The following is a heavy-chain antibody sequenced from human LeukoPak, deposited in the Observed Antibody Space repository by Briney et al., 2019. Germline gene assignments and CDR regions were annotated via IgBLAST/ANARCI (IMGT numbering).Heavy chain of an antibody. Sequence: SETLSLTCAVYGGSFSGYYWSWIRQPPGKGLEWIGEINHSGSTNYNPSLKSRVTISVDTSKNQFSLKLSSVTAADTAVYYCARAELLSLDYWGQGTLVTVSS. D-gene: IGHD2-21*02. CDR2: INHSGST. CDR1: GGSFSGYY. J-gene: IGHJ4*02. V-gene: IGHV4-34*01. CDR3: ARAELLSLDY.